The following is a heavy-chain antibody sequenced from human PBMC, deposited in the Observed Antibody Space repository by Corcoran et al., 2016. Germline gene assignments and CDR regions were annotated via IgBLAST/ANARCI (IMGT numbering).Heavy chain of an antibody. CDR1: GFTFSGSA. CDR3: TRHRDYYGSGSRYQTQPRWFDP. CDR2: IRSKANSYAT. D-gene: IGHD3-10*01. V-gene: IGHV3-73*02. Sequence: EVQLVESGGGLVQPGGSLKLSCAASGFTFSGSAMHWVRQASGKGLEWVGRIRSKANSYATACAASVKGRFTISRDDSKNTAYLQMNSLKTEDTAVYYCTRHRDYYGSGSRYQTQPRWFDPWGQGTLVTVSS. J-gene: IGHJ5*02.